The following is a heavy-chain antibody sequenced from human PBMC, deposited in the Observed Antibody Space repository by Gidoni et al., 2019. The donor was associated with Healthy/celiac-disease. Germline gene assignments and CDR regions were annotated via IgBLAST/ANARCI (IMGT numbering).Heavy chain of an antibody. CDR3: TTDPLHIWFGELGI. Sequence: EVQLVESGGGLVKPGGSLRLSCAASGFTFSNAWMSWVRQAPGKGLEWVGRIQSKTDGGTTDYAAPVKGRFTISRDDSKNTLYLQMNSLKTEDTAVYYCTTDPLHIWFGELGIWGQGTMVTVSS. CDR2: IQSKTDGGTT. D-gene: IGHD3-10*01. J-gene: IGHJ3*02. V-gene: IGHV3-15*01. CDR1: GFTFSNAW.